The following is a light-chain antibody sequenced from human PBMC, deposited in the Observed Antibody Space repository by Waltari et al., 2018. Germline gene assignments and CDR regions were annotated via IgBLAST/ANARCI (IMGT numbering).Light chain of an antibody. CDR1: SSNVGGYPL. V-gene: IGLV2-23*02. Sequence: QSALTQPASVSGSPGQSITIPCPGTSSNVGGYPLVSWYQQPPGKAPQLIIYDVNKRPSGISHRFSGSKSGNTASLTISGLQADDESDYYCCSYAGDSTLIFGGGTKLTVL. CDR3: CSYAGDSTLI. CDR2: DVN. J-gene: IGLJ2*01.